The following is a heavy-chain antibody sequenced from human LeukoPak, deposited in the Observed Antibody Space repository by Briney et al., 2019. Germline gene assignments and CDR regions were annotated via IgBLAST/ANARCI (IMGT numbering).Heavy chain of an antibody. J-gene: IGHJ5*02. CDR3: ARMRGWFGGLFGPFDP. V-gene: IGHV3-30-3*01. D-gene: IGHD3-10*01. CDR1: GFTFSSYA. CDR2: ISYDGSNK. Sequence: PGGSLRLSCAASGFTFSSYAMHWVRQAPGKGLEWVAVISYDGSNKCYADSVKGRFTISRDNSKNTLYLQMNSLRAEDTAVYYCARMRGWFGGLFGPFDPWGQGTLVTVSS.